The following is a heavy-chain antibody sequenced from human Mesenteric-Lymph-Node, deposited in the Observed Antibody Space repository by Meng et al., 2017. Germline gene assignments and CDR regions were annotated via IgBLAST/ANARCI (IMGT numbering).Heavy chain of an antibody. J-gene: IGHJ4*02. CDR1: GGSFSGYY. CDR3: ATEERGYFDY. Sequence: QVQLQQWGAGLLKPSETLSLTCAFYGGSFSGYYWSWIRQPPGKGLEWIGEINHSGSTNYNPSLKSRVTISVDTSKNQFSLKLSSVTAADTAVYYCATEERGYFDYWGQGTLVTVSS. D-gene: IGHD1-1*01. CDR2: INHSGST. V-gene: IGHV4-34*01.